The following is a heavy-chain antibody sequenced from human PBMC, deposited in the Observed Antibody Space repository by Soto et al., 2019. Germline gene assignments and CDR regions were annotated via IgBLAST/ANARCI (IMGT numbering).Heavy chain of an antibody. J-gene: IGHJ6*02. CDR1: GYTFTSYD. Sequence: QVQLVQSGAEVKKPGASVKVSCKASGYTFTSYDINWVRQATGQGLEWMGWMNPNSGNTGYAQKCQGRVTMTRNTSLSTAYMEMSSLRSEDTAVYYCARGRRAVTSFGVVTPYYYYGMDVWGQGTTVTVSS. D-gene: IGHD3-3*01. V-gene: IGHV1-8*01. CDR2: MNPNSGNT. CDR3: ARGRRAVTSFGVVTPYYYYGMDV.